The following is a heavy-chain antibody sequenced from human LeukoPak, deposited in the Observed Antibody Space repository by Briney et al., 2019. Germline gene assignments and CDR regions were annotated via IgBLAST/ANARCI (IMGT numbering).Heavy chain of an antibody. CDR2: IYYSGST. D-gene: IGHD4-17*01. CDR3: ERERLRVPDY. CDR1: GRSISSSSYY. J-gene: IGHJ4*02. Sequence: SQTLSLACTVSGRSISSSSYYSGWIRQPPGKGLEWIGSIYYSGSTYYNPSLKSRVTISVDTSKNQFSLKLSSVTAADTAVYYCERERLRVPDYWGQGTLVTVSS. V-gene: IGHV4-39*07.